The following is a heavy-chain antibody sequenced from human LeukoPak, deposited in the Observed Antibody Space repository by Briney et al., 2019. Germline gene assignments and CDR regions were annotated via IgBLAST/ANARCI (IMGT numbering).Heavy chain of an antibody. CDR3: ASPRIPVYSGSYEDGFDI. CDR2: IYYSGHT. V-gene: IGHV4-39*01. J-gene: IGHJ3*02. CDR1: GDSISTYYS. Sequence: SGPGLVKPSETLSLTCTVSGDSISTYYSWGWIRQPPGKGLEWIGTIYYSGHTYYNPSLKSRVTISVDTSKNQFSLKLSSVTAADTAVYYCASPRIPVYSGSYEDGFDIWGQGTMVTVSS. D-gene: IGHD1-26*01.